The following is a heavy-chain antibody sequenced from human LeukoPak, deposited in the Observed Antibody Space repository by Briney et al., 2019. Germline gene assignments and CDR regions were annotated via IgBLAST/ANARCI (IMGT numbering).Heavy chain of an antibody. Sequence: PGGSLRLSCAASGFTFDDYAMHWVRQAPGKGLEWVSGISWNSGSIGYADSVKGRFTISRDNAKNSLYLQMNSLRAEDTALYYCAKDMAQTDAFDIWGQGTMVTVSS. CDR2: ISWNSGSI. CDR3: AKDMAQTDAFDI. J-gene: IGHJ3*02. V-gene: IGHV3-9*01. CDR1: GFTFDDYA.